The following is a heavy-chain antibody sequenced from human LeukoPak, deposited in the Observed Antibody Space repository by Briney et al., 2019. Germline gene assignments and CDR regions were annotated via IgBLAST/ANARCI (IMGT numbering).Heavy chain of an antibody. D-gene: IGHD3-22*01. V-gene: IGHV3-66*01. CDR2: IYSGGST. CDR3: ARATYYYDSSGYYRIYYFDY. J-gene: IGHJ4*02. CDR1: GFTVSSNY. Sequence: GGSLILSCAASGFTVSSNYMSWVRQAPGKGLEWVSVIYSGGSTYYADSVKGRFTISRDNSKNTLYLQMNSLRAEDTAVYYCARATYYYDSSGYYRIYYFDYWGQGTLVTVSS.